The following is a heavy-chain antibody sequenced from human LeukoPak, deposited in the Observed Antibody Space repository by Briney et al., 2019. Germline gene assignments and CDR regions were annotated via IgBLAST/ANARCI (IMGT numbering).Heavy chain of an antibody. J-gene: IGHJ4*02. CDR3: ARATMIVVAPDY. Sequence: ASVKVSCKASGYTFTSYYMHWVRQAPGQGLEWMGIVNPSGGSTSYAQKFQGRVTMTRDTSTSTVYMELSSLRSEDTAVYYCARATMIVVAPDYWGQGTLVTVSS. D-gene: IGHD3-22*01. CDR2: VNPSGGST. CDR1: GYTFTSYY. V-gene: IGHV1-46*03.